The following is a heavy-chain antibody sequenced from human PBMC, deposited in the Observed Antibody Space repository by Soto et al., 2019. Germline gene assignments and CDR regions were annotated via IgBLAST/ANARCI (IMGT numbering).Heavy chain of an antibody. Sequence: EVQLVESGGGLIQPGGSLKLSCAASGFTVGNNYMSWVRQAPVKGLEWVSLIYSTGTTKYADTVKGRFTVSRDNAKNTLNLQIQSLRAEDTAVYYCAKVGRGSGSHYNSIGYWGQGTLVTVSS. V-gene: IGHV3-53*01. J-gene: IGHJ4*02. CDR2: IYSTGTT. CDR3: AKVGRGSGSHYNSIGY. CDR1: GFTVGNNY. D-gene: IGHD3-10*01.